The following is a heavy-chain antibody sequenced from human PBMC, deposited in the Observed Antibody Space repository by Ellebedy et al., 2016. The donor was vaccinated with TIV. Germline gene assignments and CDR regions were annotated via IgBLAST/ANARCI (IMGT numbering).Heavy chain of an antibody. CDR3: AKDLPSYYYDSRLTERRGNYGMDV. Sequence: GGSLRLXXAASGFTFSSYGMHWVRQAPGKGLEWVAFISYDGSNKYYADSVKGRFTISRDNSKNTLYLQMNSLRAEDTAVYYCAKDLPSYYYDSRLTERRGNYGMDVWGQGTTVTVSS. J-gene: IGHJ6*02. D-gene: IGHD3-22*01. CDR1: GFTFSSYG. CDR2: ISYDGSNK. V-gene: IGHV3-30*18.